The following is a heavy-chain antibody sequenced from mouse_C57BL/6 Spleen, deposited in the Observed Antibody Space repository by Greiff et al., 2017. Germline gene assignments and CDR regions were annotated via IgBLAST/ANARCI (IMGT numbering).Heavy chain of an antibody. CDR3: ARGLTGKNYFDY. CDR2: INPNNGGT. D-gene: IGHD4-1*01. CDR1: GYTFTDYY. V-gene: IGHV1-26*01. Sequence: EVQLQQSGPELVKPGASVKISCKASGYTFTDYYMNWVKQSHGKSLEWIGDINPNNGGTSYNQKFKGKATLTVDKSSSTAYMELRSLTSEDSAVYYCARGLTGKNYFDYWGQGTTLTVSS. J-gene: IGHJ2*01.